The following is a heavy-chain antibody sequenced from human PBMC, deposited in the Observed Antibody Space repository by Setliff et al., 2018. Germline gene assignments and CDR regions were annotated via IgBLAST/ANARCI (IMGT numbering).Heavy chain of an antibody. CDR2: ISAYNGNT. D-gene: IGHD3-3*01. CDR1: GYTFTSYA. V-gene: IGHV1-18*01. CDR3: ARMSRYSEFWSGYAEDYYSSYIDV. J-gene: IGHJ6*03. Sequence: ASVKVSCKASGYTFTSYAFSWVRQAPGQGLEWMGWISAYNGNTNYAQKFQGRVTMTTDTSTSTAYMELRSLRSDDTAVYYCARMSRYSEFWSGYAEDYYSSYIDVWGTGATVTVSS.